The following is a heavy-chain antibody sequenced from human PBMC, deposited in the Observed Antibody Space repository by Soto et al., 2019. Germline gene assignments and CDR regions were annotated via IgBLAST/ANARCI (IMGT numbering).Heavy chain of an antibody. V-gene: IGHV3-74*01. Sequence: EVQLVESGGGLVQPGGSLRLSCAASGFTFSNYWMHWVRQAPGKGLVCVSRINGDGSNIRYADSVKGRFTISRDNAKNTLYLQMNSLGGEDTAVYYCARASIPGAYWGQGILVTVSS. J-gene: IGHJ4*02. CDR3: ARASIPGAY. CDR1: GFTFSNYW. CDR2: INGDGSNI.